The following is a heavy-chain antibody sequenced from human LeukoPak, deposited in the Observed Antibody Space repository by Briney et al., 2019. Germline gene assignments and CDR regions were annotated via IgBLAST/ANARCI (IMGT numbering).Heavy chain of an antibody. Sequence: ASVTVSCKASGYTFTSYYMHWVRQAPGQGLEWMGIINPSGGSTSYAQKFQGRVTMTRDTSTSTVYMELSSLRSEDTAVYYCARDWASSGWSNWFDPWGQGTLVTVSS. CDR1: GYTFTSYY. CDR3: ARDWASSGWSNWFDP. V-gene: IGHV1-46*01. J-gene: IGHJ5*02. D-gene: IGHD6-19*01. CDR2: INPSGGST.